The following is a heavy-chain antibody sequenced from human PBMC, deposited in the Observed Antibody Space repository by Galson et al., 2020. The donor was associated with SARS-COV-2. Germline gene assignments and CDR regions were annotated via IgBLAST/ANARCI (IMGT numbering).Heavy chain of an antibody. Sequence: GGSLRLSCAASGFTFSTYAMHWVRQAPGKGLEWVTVISDDGSDKYYADSVKGRFTISRDNSKNTLFLQMNSLRPEDTAVYYCATDLDFGIAVTDTRATPPFDYWGQGTLVTVSS. CDR2: ISDDGSDK. J-gene: IGHJ4*02. CDR1: GFTFSTYA. D-gene: IGHD6-19*01. V-gene: IGHV3-30*04. CDR3: ATDLDFGIAVTDTRATPPFDY.